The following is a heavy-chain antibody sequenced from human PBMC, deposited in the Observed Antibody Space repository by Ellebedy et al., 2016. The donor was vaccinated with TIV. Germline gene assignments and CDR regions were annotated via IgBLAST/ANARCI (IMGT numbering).Heavy chain of an antibody. CDR2: ISHDGIHK. D-gene: IGHD3-10*01. Sequence: GESLKISCAASGFNFRNYGMHWVRQAPGKGLEWVAVISHDGIHKHYIDSVKGRFTVSRDNSKNVLYLQMNSLRSQDTAVYFCSRGRSDGSRNFDLWGQGNLVTVSS. J-gene: IGHJ4*02. CDR1: GFNFRNYG. CDR3: SRGRSDGSRNFDL. V-gene: IGHV3-30*03.